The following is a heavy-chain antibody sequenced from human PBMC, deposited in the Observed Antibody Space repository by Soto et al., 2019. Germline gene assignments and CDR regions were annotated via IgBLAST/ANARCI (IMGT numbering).Heavy chain of an antibody. V-gene: IGHV3-30-3*01. CDR1: GFTFSSYA. CDR3: ARDLIPAAMYYYYGMDV. CDR2: ISYDGSNK. J-gene: IGHJ6*02. Sequence: PGGSLRLSCPASGFTFSSYAMHWVRQAPGKGLEWVAVISYDGSNKYYADSVKGRFTISRDNSKNTLYLQMNSLRAEDTAVYYCARDLIPAAMYYYYGMDVWGQGTTVTVSS. D-gene: IGHD2-2*01.